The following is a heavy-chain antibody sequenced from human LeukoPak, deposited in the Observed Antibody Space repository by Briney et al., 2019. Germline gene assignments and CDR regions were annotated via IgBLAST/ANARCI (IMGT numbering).Heavy chain of an antibody. CDR3: ARHSSGWYDY. CDR2: IYHSGST. D-gene: IGHD6-19*01. J-gene: IGHJ4*02. Sequence: PSQTLSLTCAVSGGSISSGGYSWSWIRQPPGKGLEWIGYIYHSGSTYYNPSLKSRVTISVDTSKNQFSLKLSSVTAADTAVYYCARHSSGWYDYWGQGTLVTVSS. CDR1: GGSISSGGYS. V-gene: IGHV4-30-2*01.